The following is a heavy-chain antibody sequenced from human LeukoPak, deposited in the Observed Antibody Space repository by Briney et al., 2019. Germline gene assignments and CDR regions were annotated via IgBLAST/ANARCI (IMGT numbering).Heavy chain of an antibody. J-gene: IGHJ3*02. CDR1: GFTFDDYG. Sequence: PGGSLRLSCAASGFTFDDYGMSWVRQAPGKGLEWVSGINWNGGSTGYADSVKGRFTISRDNAKNSLYLQMNSLRAEDTALYYCARDYEGDGSGYAFDIWGQGTMVTVSS. CDR3: ARDYEGDGSGYAFDI. D-gene: IGHD5-24*01. V-gene: IGHV3-20*04. CDR2: INWNGGST.